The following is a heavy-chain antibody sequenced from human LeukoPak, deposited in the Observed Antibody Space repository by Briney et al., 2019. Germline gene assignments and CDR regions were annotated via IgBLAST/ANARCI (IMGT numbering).Heavy chain of an antibody. J-gene: IGHJ4*02. V-gene: IGHV3-23*01. CDR2: IFGSGGST. D-gene: IGHD6-19*01. Sequence: GGSLRLSCAASGFTFSSYAMYWVRQAPGKGLEWVSGIFGSGGSTHYADSVKGRFTISRDNSKNTVYLQMNSLRAEDTAVYYCEKTTTGYSRGRSPGGPVDYWGQGPLVTFSS. CDR3: EKTTTGYSRGRSPGGPVDY. CDR1: GFTFSSYA.